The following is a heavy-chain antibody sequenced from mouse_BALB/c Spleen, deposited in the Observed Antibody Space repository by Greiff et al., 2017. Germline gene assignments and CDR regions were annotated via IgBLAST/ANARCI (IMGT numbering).Heavy chain of an antibody. CDR1: GYTFTDYA. CDR3: AREGGYAWFAY. Sequence: VQLQQSGAELVRPGVSVKLSCTGSGYTFTDYAMHWVKQSHAKSLVWIGVISTYYGDASYNQKFKGKATMTVDKSTSTAYLELTRLTSEDSAIYYCAREGGYAWFAYWGQGTLVTVSA. D-gene: IGHD2-14*01. CDR2: ISTYYGDA. J-gene: IGHJ3*01. V-gene: IGHV1S137*01.